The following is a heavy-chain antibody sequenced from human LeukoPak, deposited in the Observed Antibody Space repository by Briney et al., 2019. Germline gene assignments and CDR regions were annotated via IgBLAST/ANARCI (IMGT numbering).Heavy chain of an antibody. J-gene: IGHJ3*02. CDR1: GYTLTELS. CDR3: ATVDRSGGYLLDAFDI. V-gene: IGHV1-24*01. CDR2: FDPEDGET. Sequence: ASVTVSCKVSGYTLTELSMHWVRQAPGEGLEWMGGFDPEDGETIYAQKFQGRVTMTEDTSTDTAYMELSSLRSEDTAVYYCATVDRSGGYLLDAFDIWGQGTMVTVSS. D-gene: IGHD1-26*01.